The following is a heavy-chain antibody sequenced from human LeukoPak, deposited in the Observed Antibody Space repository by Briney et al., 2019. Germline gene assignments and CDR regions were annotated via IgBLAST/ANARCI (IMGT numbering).Heavy chain of an antibody. V-gene: IGHV4-34*01. CDR2: INHSGST. D-gene: IGHD3-3*01. CDR3: AREASGGFWSGPSDY. J-gene: IGHJ4*01. Sequence: ETLSLTCAVYGGSFSGYYWSWIRQPPGKGLEWIGEINHSGSTNYNPSLKSRVTMSVDTSKNHFSLNLRSVTSADTAVYYCAREASGGFWSGPSDYWGQGTLVTVSS. CDR1: GGSFSGYY.